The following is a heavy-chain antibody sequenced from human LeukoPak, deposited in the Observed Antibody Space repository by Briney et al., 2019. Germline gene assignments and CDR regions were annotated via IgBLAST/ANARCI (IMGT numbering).Heavy chain of an antibody. Sequence: PGGSLRLSCAAPGFTFSMYAMSWVRQAPGKGLERVSDISGSGGSSYYADSVKGRFTISRDKSKNTLYFQMNSLRVEDTAVYYCAKDQVFDFDLPNSGTFYMDVWGKGTTVTVSS. D-gene: IGHD3-9*01. V-gene: IGHV3-23*01. CDR3: AKDQVFDFDLPNSGTFYMDV. J-gene: IGHJ6*03. CDR2: ISGSGGSS. CDR1: GFTFSMYA.